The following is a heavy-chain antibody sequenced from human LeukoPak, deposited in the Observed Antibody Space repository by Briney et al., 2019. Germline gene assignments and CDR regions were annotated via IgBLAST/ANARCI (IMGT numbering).Heavy chain of an antibody. CDR2: VNPGGNEK. V-gene: IGHV3-7*04. Sequence: SGGSLRLSCSASGFTFSSHTMLWVRQAPGRGLEWVANVNPGGNEKYYESSVQGRFTISRDNAENSLSLQMNSLRAEDTAVYYCARLTNSGYYWLFDYWGQGTLVTVSS. J-gene: IGHJ4*02. CDR3: ARLTNSGYYWLFDY. CDR1: GFTFSSHT. D-gene: IGHD3-22*01.